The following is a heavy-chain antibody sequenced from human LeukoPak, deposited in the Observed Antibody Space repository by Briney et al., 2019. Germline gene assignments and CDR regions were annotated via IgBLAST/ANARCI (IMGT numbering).Heavy chain of an antibody. CDR2: ITPGGGT. Sequence: ASVKVSCRASGYTFTSYAMHWVRQAPGQGLEWMGWITPGGGTNFPQKFQGRVAITWDTSITTAYMDLSRLTSDDTAVYYCARDRYRDGFAHFDYWGQGALVTVSS. D-gene: IGHD5-24*01. J-gene: IGHJ4*02. CDR1: GYTFTSYA. CDR3: ARDRYRDGFAHFDY. V-gene: IGHV1-2*02.